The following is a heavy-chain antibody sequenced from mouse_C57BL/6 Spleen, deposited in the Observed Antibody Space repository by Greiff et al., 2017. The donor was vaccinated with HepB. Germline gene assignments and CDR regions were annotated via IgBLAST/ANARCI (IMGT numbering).Heavy chain of an antibody. V-gene: IGHV5-17*01. J-gene: IGHJ4*01. CDR1: GFTFSDYG. Sequence: EVHLVESGGGLVKPGGSLKLSCAASGFTFSDYGMHWVRQAPEKGLEWVAYISSGSSTIYYADTVKGRFTISRDNAKNTLFLQMTSLRSEDTAMYYCAATVVAYYYAMDYWGQGTSVTVSS. D-gene: IGHD1-1*01. CDR2: ISSGSSTI. CDR3: AATVVAYYYAMDY.